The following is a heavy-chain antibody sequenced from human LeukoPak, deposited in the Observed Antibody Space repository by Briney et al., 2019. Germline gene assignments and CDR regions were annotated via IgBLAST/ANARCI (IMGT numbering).Heavy chain of an antibody. CDR2: IIENGNNQ. Sequence: GGSLRLSCAASGFTFSNYIMHWVRQAPGKGLEWVAVIIENGNNQYYADSVKGRFTISRDNSKNTLYLQMNSLRAEDAAVYYCAKAPVTTCSGAYCYPFDYWGQGTLVTVSS. CDR3: AKAPVTTCSGAYCYPFDY. J-gene: IGHJ4*02. CDR1: GFTFSNYI. D-gene: IGHD2-15*01. V-gene: IGHV3-30*04.